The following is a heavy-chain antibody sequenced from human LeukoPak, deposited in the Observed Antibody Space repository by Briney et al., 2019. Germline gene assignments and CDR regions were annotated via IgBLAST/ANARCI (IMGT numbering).Heavy chain of an antibody. V-gene: IGHV4-59*01. CDR3: ARGGGNDRSGYYSFDI. Sequence: SETLSLTCTVSGGSISSYYWSWIRQPPGKGLEWIGYIYYSGSTNYNPSLKSRVTISVDTSKNQFSLKLSSVTAADTAVYYCARGGGNDRSGYYSFDIWGQGTMVTVSS. CDR2: IYYSGST. D-gene: IGHD3-22*01. J-gene: IGHJ3*02. CDR1: GGSISSYY.